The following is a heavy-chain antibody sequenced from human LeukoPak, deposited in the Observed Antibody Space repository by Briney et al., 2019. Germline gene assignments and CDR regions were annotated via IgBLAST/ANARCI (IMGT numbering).Heavy chain of an antibody. CDR2: ISGSGGST. D-gene: IGHD6-19*01. Sequence: GGSLRLSCAASGFTFSSYAMSWVRQAPGRGLEWVSAISGSGGSTYYADSVKGRFTISRDNSKNTLYPQMNSLRAEDTAVYYCAKGREQWLGSFDYWGQGTLVTVSS. J-gene: IGHJ4*02. CDR1: GFTFSSYA. V-gene: IGHV3-23*01. CDR3: AKGREQWLGSFDY.